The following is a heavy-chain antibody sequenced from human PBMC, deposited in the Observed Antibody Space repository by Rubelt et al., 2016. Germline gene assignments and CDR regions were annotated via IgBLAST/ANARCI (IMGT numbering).Heavy chain of an antibody. CDR3: ARGDATVPRSYWYFDL. Sequence: QVQLVQSGAEVKKPGSSVKVSCKASGGTFRSYAISWVRQAPVQGLEWMGGISPIFGTANYAQKFQGRVTITADESTSTAYMELSSLRSEDTAVYYCARGDATVPRSYWYFDLWGRGTLVTVSS. V-gene: IGHV1-69*01. CDR2: ISPIFGTA. J-gene: IGHJ2*01. CDR1: GGTFRSYA. D-gene: IGHD4-17*01.